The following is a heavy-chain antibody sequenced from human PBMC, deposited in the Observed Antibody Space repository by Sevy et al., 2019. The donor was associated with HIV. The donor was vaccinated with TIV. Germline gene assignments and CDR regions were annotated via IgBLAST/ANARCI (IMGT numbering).Heavy chain of an antibody. CDR1: GFTFSNFA. D-gene: IGHD5-18*01. Sequence: GGSLRLSCAASGFTFSNFAMGWVRQAPGKGLDWISVISGTGDYKYYADSVNGRFTISRDNSKKTLSLQMNSLRAEDTAIFYCAKKMGGGSGMAFLVDYWGQGTLVTVSS. CDR2: ISGTGDYK. CDR3: AKKMGGGSGMAFLVDY. J-gene: IGHJ4*02. V-gene: IGHV3-23*01.